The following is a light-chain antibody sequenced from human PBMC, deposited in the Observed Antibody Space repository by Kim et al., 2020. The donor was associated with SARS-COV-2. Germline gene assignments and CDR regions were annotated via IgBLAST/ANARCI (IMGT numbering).Light chain of an antibody. CDR2: EVT. Sequence: QSALTQPASVSGSPGQSITISCTGASSDVGRYNLVSWYQQHPGKAPKLMIYEVTKRPSGVSNRFSGSKSGNTASLTISGLQAEDEADYYCCSHAGSTTLVFGGGTNLTVL. J-gene: IGLJ3*02. CDR3: CSHAGSTTLV. CDR1: SSDVGRYNL. V-gene: IGLV2-23*02.